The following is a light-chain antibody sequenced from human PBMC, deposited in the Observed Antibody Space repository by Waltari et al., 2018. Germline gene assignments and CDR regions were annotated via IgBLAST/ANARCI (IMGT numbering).Light chain of an antibody. Sequence: EIVMTQSQESLAVSMGERATLNCKSRRNVLSSSNNKNYLAWYQQKPGQPPKLLIYWASTRESGVPARFTGSGSGTDFTLTISSLQAEDVAVYYCQQYYSTPLTFGGGTKVEIK. CDR2: WAS. V-gene: IGKV4-1*01. J-gene: IGKJ4*01. CDR3: QQYYSTPLT. CDR1: RNVLSSSNNKNY.